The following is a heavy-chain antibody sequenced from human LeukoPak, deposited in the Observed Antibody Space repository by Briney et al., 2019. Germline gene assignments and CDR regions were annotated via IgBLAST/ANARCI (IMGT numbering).Heavy chain of an antibody. CDR3: ARADGSSSISYYYLDV. D-gene: IGHD6-6*01. Sequence: ASVKVSCKASGYTFTSYHINWVRQATGQGLEWMGWMNPNSGDTGYAQKFQGRVSITRNTSISTAYMELSSLISDDTAVYYCARADGSSSISYYYLDVWGKGTTVTVSS. CDR1: GYTFTSYH. J-gene: IGHJ6*04. V-gene: IGHV1-8*01. CDR2: MNPNSGDT.